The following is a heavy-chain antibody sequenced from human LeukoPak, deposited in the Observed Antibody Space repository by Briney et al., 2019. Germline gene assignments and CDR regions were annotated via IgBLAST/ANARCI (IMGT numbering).Heavy chain of an antibody. Sequence: PSETLSLTCTVSGGSVSSGSYYWSWIRQPPGKGLEWIGYIYYSGSTNYNPSLKSRVTISVDTSKSQFSLKLSSVTAADTAVYYCARESHYYYDSSGYPEFDYWGQGTLVTVSS. J-gene: IGHJ4*02. V-gene: IGHV4-61*01. CDR1: GGSVSSGSYY. D-gene: IGHD3-22*01. CDR3: ARESHYYYDSSGYPEFDY. CDR2: IYYSGST.